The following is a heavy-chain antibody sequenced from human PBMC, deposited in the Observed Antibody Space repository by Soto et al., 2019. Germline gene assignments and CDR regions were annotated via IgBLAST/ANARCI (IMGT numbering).Heavy chain of an antibody. CDR3: ARAFYDSDSGSKEEYSDY. D-gene: IGHD3-10*01. V-gene: IGHV3-30-3*01. CDR1: GFTFSTHS. Sequence: QVQLVESGRGVVQPGRTLRLSCAASGFTFSTHSMDWVRQAPGKGLEWVAFISYDGSNQHYASSVKGRFTISRDNSKNALYLQMNSPRAEDTAVYYCARAFYDSDSGSKEEYSDYWGQGTLVTVSS. J-gene: IGHJ4*02. CDR2: ISYDGSNQ.